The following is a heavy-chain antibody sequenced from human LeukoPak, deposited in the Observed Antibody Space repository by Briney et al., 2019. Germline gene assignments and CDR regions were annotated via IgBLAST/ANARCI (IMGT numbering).Heavy chain of an antibody. J-gene: IGHJ4*02. CDR3: AGGIAGDY. D-gene: IGHD6-13*01. V-gene: IGHV4-59*01. CDR2: IYYSGST. CDR1: GGSNSSYY. Sequence: SETLSLTCTVSGGSNSSYYWSWIRQPPGKGLEWIGYIYYSGSTNYNPSLKSRVTISVDTSKNQFSLKLSSVTAADTAVYYCAGGIAGDYWGQGTLVTVSS.